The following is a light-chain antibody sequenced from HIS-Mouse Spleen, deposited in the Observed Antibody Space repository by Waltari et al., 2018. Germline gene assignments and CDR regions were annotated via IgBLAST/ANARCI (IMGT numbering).Light chain of an antibody. Sequence: QSVLTQPPSASGTPGQRVTISCSGSSSNIGSNTVNWYQQLPGTAPKLLIYSNSQRPSGVPDRFSGSKSGTSASLAISGLQSEDEADYYCAAWDDSLNGNWVFGGGTKLTVL. J-gene: IGLJ3*02. CDR3: AAWDDSLNGNWV. CDR1: SSNIGSNT. V-gene: IGLV1-44*01. CDR2: SNS.